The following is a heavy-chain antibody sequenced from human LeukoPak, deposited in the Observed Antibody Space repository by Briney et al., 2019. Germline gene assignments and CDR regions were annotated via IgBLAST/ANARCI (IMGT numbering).Heavy chain of an antibody. D-gene: IGHD3-10*01. Sequence: ASVKVSCKASGYTFTSYGISWVRQAPGQGLEWMGWISAYNGNTSYAQKLQGRVTMTTDTSTSTAYMELRSLRSDDTAVYYCARDYYGSGSYYTYDAFDIWGQGTMVTVSS. CDR3: ARDYYGSGSYYTYDAFDI. CDR1: GYTFTSYG. V-gene: IGHV1-18*01. J-gene: IGHJ3*02. CDR2: ISAYNGNT.